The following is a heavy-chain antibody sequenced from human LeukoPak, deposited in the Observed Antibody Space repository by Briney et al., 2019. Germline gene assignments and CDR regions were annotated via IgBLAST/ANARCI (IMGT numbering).Heavy chain of an antibody. J-gene: IGHJ4*02. D-gene: IGHD3-10*01. V-gene: IGHV4-59*12. CDR2: IYYSGNT. Sequence: SETLSLTCTVSGGSISTYYWSWIRQPPGKGLEWIGYIYYSGNTNYSPSLKSRVTISVDTSKNQFSLKPTSVTAADTAVYYCARGVDYYGVWGQGTLVTVSS. CDR3: ARGVDYYGV. CDR1: GGSISTYY.